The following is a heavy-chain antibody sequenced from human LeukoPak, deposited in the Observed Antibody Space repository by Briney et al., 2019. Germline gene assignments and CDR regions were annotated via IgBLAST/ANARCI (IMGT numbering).Heavy chain of an antibody. CDR1: GGSFSGYY. D-gene: IGHD2-2*01. CDR2: INHSGST. Sequence: SETLSLTCAVYGGSFSGYYWSWIRQPPGKGLEWIGEINHSGSTNYNPSLKSRVTISVDTSKNQFSLKLSSVTAADTAVYYCAGGPPAAVDYWGQGTLVTVSS. V-gene: IGHV4-34*01. CDR3: AGGPPAAVDY. J-gene: IGHJ4*02.